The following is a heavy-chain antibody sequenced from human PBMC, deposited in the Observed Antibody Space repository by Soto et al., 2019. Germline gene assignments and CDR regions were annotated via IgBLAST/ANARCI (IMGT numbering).Heavy chain of an antibody. J-gene: IGHJ4*02. D-gene: IGHD3-10*01. V-gene: IGHV1-8*01. CDR1: GDTFTSYD. Sequence: SVVKDCCEACGDTFTSYDIKWLRQANGHGREWMGCMNPNSGNTGYAQKFPGIVTMTRNTSISTAYMELSSLRSDEQAVYYCPRLPVPVWFGADYWGEGTLVTVS. CDR2: MNPNSGNT. CDR3: PRLPVPVWFGADY.